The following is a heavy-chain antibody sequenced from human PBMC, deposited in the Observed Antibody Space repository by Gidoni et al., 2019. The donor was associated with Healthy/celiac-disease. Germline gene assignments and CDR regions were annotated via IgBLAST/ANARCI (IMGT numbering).Heavy chain of an antibody. V-gene: IGHV4-34*01. CDR1: GGSFSGYY. Sequence: QVQLQQWGAGLLKPSETLSLTCAVYGGSFSGYYWSWISQPPGTGLEWIGEINHSGSTNSNPYLKSRGTIAVDTSKNKVSRKLSSVTAADTAVYYCARKSRIRDSSSTRLKPYYCDYWGQGTLVTVSS. D-gene: IGHD6-6*01. CDR3: ARKSRIRDSSSTRLKPYYCDY. J-gene: IGHJ4*02. CDR2: INHSGST.